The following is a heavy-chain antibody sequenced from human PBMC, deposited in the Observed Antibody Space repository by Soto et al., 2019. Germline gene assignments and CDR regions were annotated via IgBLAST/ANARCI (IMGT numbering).Heavy chain of an antibody. CDR3: ARARCSSGQCYIFDY. J-gene: IGHJ4*02. CDR1: GFTFSSYN. D-gene: IGHD2-15*01. CDR2: ISRSGDRT. V-gene: IGHV3-64*02. Sequence: EVQLVESGEGLVQPGGSLRLSCAASGFTFSSYNIHWIRQSPGKGLEFVSAISRSGDRTYYADSVKGRFTITRDNSKSTVLLQMGSLRAEDMAVYYCARARCSSGQCYIFDYWGRGALVSVSS.